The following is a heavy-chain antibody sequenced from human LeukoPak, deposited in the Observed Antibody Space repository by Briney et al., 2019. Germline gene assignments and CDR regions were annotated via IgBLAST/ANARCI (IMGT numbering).Heavy chain of an antibody. D-gene: IGHD2-15*01. CDR3: ARVNGGRWYCSGGSCPFDY. Sequence: GGSLRLSCAASGFTFSSYSMNWVRQAPGKGLEWVSYISSSSSTIYYADSVKGRFTISRDNAKNSLYLQMNSLRAEDTAVYYCARVNGGRWYCSGGSCPFDYWGQGTLVTVSS. J-gene: IGHJ4*02. CDR1: GFTFSSYS. V-gene: IGHV3-48*04. CDR2: ISSSSSTI.